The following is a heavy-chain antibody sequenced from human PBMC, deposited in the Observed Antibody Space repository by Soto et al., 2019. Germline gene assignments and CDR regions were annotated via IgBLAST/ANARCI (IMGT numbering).Heavy chain of an antibody. CDR2: INAGNGNT. J-gene: IGHJ4*02. V-gene: IGHV1-3*01. CDR3: ARGGDYYGSGSSLADY. Sequence: QVQLVQSGAEVKKPGASVKVSCKASGYTFTMYAMHWVRQAPGQRLEWMGWINAGNGNTKYSQNLQGRITFTMDTSASTAYMEVSSPISEDTAVYYCARGGDYYGSGSSLADYWGQGSLVTVSS. CDR1: GYTFTMYA. D-gene: IGHD3-10*01.